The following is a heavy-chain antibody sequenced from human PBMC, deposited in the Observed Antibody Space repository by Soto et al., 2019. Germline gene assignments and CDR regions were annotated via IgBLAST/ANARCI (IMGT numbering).Heavy chain of an antibody. Sequence: QVQLQESGPGLVKPSQTLSLTCTVSGGSISSGGYYWSWIRQHPGKGLDWIGYIYYIRSTYYNPSLQSRVTISVDTSKNQFSLKLSSVTAADTAVYYCASGSGSYYSWFDPWGQGTLVTVSS. CDR1: GGSISSGGYY. V-gene: IGHV4-31*03. J-gene: IGHJ5*02. CDR3: ASGSGSYYSWFDP. D-gene: IGHD3-10*01. CDR2: IYYIRST.